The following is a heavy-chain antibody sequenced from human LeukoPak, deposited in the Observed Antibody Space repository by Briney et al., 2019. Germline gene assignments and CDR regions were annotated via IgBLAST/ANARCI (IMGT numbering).Heavy chain of an antibody. Sequence: GGSLRLSCAASGFTFSTYWMSWVRQAPGKGLEWVSVIYSGGSTYYADSVKGRFTISRDNSKNTLYLQMNSLRAEDTAVYYCARDLTESNWGQGTLVTVSS. V-gene: IGHV3-66*02. CDR2: IYSGGST. CDR1: GFTFSTYW. CDR3: ARDLTESN. J-gene: IGHJ4*02.